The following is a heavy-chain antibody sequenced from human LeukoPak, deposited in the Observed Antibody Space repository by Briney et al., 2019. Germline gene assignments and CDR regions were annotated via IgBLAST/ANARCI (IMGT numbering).Heavy chain of an antibody. CDR3: ARGRDYGDFFDY. CDR2: IYFSGST. D-gene: IGHD4-17*01. V-gene: IGHV4-4*07. Sequence: KASETLSLTCTLSGGSISGYYWSWIRQPAGKGLEWIGRIYFSGSTNYNPSLKSRVTMSVDTSKNLFSLRLSSVTAADTAVYYCARGRDYGDFFDYWGQGTLVTVSS. J-gene: IGHJ4*02. CDR1: GGSISGYY.